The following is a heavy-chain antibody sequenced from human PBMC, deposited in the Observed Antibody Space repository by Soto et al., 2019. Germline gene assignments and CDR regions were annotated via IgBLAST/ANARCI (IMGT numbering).Heavy chain of an antibody. D-gene: IGHD3-3*01. Sequence: SETLSLTCAVYGGSFSGYYWSWIRQPPGKGLEWIGEINHSGSTNYNPSLKSRVTISVDTSKNQFSLKLSSVTAADTAVYYCARGSTHASITIFGVVMRWFDPWGQGTLVTVS. J-gene: IGHJ5*02. CDR1: GGSFSGYY. CDR3: ARGSTHASITIFGVVMRWFDP. CDR2: INHSGST. V-gene: IGHV4-34*01.